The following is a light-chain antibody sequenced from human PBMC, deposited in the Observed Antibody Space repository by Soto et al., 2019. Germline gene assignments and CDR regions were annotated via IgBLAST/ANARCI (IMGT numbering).Light chain of an antibody. CDR1: SSDVGGYIY. J-gene: IGLJ1*01. CDR2: EVS. V-gene: IGLV2-14*01. CDR3: SSYTSTTTPFV. Sequence: QSALTQPASVSGSPGQSITISCTGTSSDVGGYIYVSWYQQHPGKAPKLLISEVSSRPSGVSNRFSGSKSGNTASLTISGLHAEDEADFYCSSYTSTTTPFVFGTGTKLTVL.